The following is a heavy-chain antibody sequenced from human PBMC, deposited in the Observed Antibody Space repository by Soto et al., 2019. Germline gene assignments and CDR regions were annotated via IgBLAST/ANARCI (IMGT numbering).Heavy chain of an antibody. Sequence: GGSLRLSCAASGFTFGSCGMNWVRQAPGKGLEWVGRIKSKTDGGTTDYAAPVKGRFTISRDDSKNTLYLQMNSLKTEDTAVYYCTTAPAGTVNHWGQGTLVTVSS. J-gene: IGHJ5*02. D-gene: IGHD6-13*01. CDR2: IKSKTDGGTT. V-gene: IGHV3-15*01. CDR1: GFTFGSCG. CDR3: TTAPAGTVNH.